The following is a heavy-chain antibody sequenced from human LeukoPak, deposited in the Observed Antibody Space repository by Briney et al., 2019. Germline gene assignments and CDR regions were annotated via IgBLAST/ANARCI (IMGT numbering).Heavy chain of an antibody. CDR3: ARGGGSYYSGAFDI. Sequence: SETLSLTCTVSGGSISSYYWSWIRQPAGKGLEWIGRIYTSGSTNYNPSLKSRVTISVDTSKNQFSLKLSSVTAADTAVYYCARGGGSYYSGAFDIWGQGTMVTVSS. V-gene: IGHV4-4*07. CDR2: IYTSGST. D-gene: IGHD1-26*01. J-gene: IGHJ3*02. CDR1: GGSISSYY.